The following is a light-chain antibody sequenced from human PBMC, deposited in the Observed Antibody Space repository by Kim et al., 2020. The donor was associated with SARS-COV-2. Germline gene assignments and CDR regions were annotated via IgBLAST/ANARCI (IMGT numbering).Light chain of an antibody. CDR2: GTS. J-gene: IGLJ2*01. CDR3: ATWDSGLNVGI. Sequence: MVTISCSGSTSNIGNNYVSWYQQLPGTAPKLLVYGTSERPSGVPDRFSASKSGTSATLAITGLQTGDEAHYYCATWDSGLNVGIFGGGTQLTVL. V-gene: IGLV1-51*01. CDR1: TSNIGNNY.